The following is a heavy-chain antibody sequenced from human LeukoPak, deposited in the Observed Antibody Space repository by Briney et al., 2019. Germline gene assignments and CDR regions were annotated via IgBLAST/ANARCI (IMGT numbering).Heavy chain of an antibody. CDR3: ARDLRNYYDSSGYFQFDY. CDR1: GYTFTGYY. V-gene: IGHV1-2*06. Sequence: GASVKVSCKASGYTFTGYYMHWVRQAPGQGLEGMGRINPNSGGTNYAQKFQGRVTMTRDTSISTAYMELSRLRSDDTAVYYCARDLRNYYDSSGYFQFDYWGPGTLVTVSS. D-gene: IGHD3-22*01. CDR2: INPNSGGT. J-gene: IGHJ4*02.